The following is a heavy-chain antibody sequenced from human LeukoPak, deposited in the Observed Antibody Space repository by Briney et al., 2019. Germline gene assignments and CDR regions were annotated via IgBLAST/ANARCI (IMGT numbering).Heavy chain of an antibody. V-gene: IGHV4-59*01. D-gene: IGHD3-10*01. Sequence: SETLSLTCTVSGGSISSYYWSWIRQSPEKGLEWIGYIYSSGSTNYNPSLKSRVTMSVDTSKNQLSLKVSSVTAADTAVYYCARVFDSGSQAYFYYMDVWGKGTTVIISS. CDR1: GGSISSYY. CDR3: ARVFDSGSQAYFYYMDV. CDR2: IYSSGST. J-gene: IGHJ6*03.